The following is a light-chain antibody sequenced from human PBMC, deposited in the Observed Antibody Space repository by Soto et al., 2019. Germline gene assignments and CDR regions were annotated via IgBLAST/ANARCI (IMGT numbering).Light chain of an antibody. CDR2: GAS. CDR3: QQYGSSSIT. CDR1: QSVSSSY. V-gene: IGKV3-20*01. J-gene: IGKJ5*01. Sequence: VLTQAPVTLSLSPGERAPLSCSASQSVSSSYYAWYQQKPGQPPTLLIYGASSSATGIPHRFSGSGSGTDFTLTISRLEPEDFAVYYCQQYGSSSITFGQGTRLEIK.